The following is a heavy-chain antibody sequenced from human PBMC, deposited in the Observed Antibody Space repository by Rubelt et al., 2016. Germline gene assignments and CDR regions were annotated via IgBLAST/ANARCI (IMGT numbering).Heavy chain of an antibody. D-gene: IGHD3-10*01. J-gene: IGHJ3*02. Sequence: QVQLVQSGAEVKKPGASVKVSCKVSGYTLTELSMHWVRQAPGKGLEWMGGFDPEDGETIYAQKFQGRCTMTEDTSTDTAYMELSSLGAEDTAVYYCATDLKGAGSGAFDIWGQGTMVTVSS. CDR2: FDPEDGET. V-gene: IGHV1-24*01. CDR3: ATDLKGAGSGAFDI. CDR1: GYTLTELS.